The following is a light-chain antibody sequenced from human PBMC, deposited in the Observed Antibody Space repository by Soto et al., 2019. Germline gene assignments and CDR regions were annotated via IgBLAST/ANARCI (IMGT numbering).Light chain of an antibody. CDR3: SSYASTSSYV. CDR1: SSDVGGYNH. Sequence: QSVLTQPASVSGSPGQSITISCTGTSSDVGGYNHVSWYQQHPGKAPKLMIYEVRHRPSGVSDRFSASKSGNTASLTISGLQAEDEADYYCSSYASTSSYVFGTGTKVTVL. CDR2: EVR. J-gene: IGLJ1*01. V-gene: IGLV2-14*01.